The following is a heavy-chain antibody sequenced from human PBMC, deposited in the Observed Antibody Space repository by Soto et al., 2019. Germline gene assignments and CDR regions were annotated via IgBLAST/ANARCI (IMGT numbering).Heavy chain of an antibody. CDR1: GGTFSSYA. CDR2: IIPIFGTA. V-gene: IGHV1-69*13. Sequence: ASVKVSCKASGGTFSSYAISWVRQAPGRGLEWMGGIIPIFGTANYAQKFQGRVTITADESTSTAYMELSSLRSEDTAVYYCACSRSSGSPNDAFDIWGQGTMVTVSS. J-gene: IGHJ3*02. D-gene: IGHD1-26*01. CDR3: ACSRSSGSPNDAFDI.